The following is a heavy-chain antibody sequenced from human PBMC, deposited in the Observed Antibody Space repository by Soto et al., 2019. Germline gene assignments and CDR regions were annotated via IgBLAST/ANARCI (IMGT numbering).Heavy chain of an antibody. CDR1: GFTFSSYA. CDR2: ISSSGGST. J-gene: IGHJ4*02. CDR3: APTSDYGDYPFLH. V-gene: IGHV3-23*01. D-gene: IGHD4-17*01. Sequence: PGGSLRLSCAASGFTFSSYAMSWVRQAPGKGLEWVSAISSSGGSTYYADSVKGRFTISRDNSKNTLYLQMGSLRAEDMAVYYCAPTSDYGDYPFLHWGQGTLVTVSS.